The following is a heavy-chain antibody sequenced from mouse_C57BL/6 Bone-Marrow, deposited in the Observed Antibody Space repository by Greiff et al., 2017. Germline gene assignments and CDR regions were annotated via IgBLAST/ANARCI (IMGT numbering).Heavy chain of an antibody. J-gene: IGHJ2*01. Sequence: QVQLQQPGAELVKPGASVKMSCKASGYTFTSYWITWVKQRPGQGLEWIGDIYPGSGSTNYNEKLKSKATLTVDTSSSTAYMQLSSLTSEDSAVYYCARDITTVVPYYFYYWGQGTTLTVSS. CDR3: ARDITTVVPYYFYY. V-gene: IGHV1-55*01. D-gene: IGHD1-1*01. CDR1: GYTFTSYW. CDR2: IYPGSGST.